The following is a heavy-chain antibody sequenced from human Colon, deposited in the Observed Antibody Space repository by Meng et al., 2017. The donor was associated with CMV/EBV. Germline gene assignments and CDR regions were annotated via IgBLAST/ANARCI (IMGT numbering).Heavy chain of an antibody. CDR1: GYTFTTYY. D-gene: IGHD3-3*01. CDR3: ARVKDFYDHCVGY. CDR2: ITPTSGNT. Sequence: CTASGYTFTTYYIHWVRQAPGQGLEWMGRITPTSGNTNYAEKFQGRVTMTRDTSSNTAYMELTSLTSDDTAVYYCARVKDFYDHCVGYWGQGTLVTVSS. V-gene: IGHV1-2*06. J-gene: IGHJ4*02.